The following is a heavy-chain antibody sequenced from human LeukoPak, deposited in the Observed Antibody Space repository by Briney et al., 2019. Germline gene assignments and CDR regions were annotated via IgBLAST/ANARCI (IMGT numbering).Heavy chain of an antibody. Sequence: SQTLSLTCAISGDSVSADSATWNWIRQSPSRGLEWLGRTYYRSNRSKWSSDYALSVQSRIIISPDTSKNEFSLQLYSVTPEDTAVYYCTRANYRAFDIWGQGTMVTVSS. V-gene: IGHV6-1*01. CDR3: TRANYRAFDI. D-gene: IGHD5-24*01. J-gene: IGHJ3*02. CDR2: TYYRSNRSKWSS. CDR1: GDSVSADSAT.